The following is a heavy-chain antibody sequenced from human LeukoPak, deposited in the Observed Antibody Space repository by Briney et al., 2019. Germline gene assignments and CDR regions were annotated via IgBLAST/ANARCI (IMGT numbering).Heavy chain of an antibody. V-gene: IGHV1-2*02. CDR1: GYTFTGYY. Sequence: ASVKVSCKASGYTFTGYYMHWVRQAPGQGLEWMGWIKPNSGGTNYAQKFQGRVTMTRDTSISTAYMELSRLRSDDTAVYYCARTGGPNIVVVPAAMPGYWGQGTLVTVSS. CDR3: ARTGGPNIVVVPAAMPGY. CDR2: IKPNSGGT. D-gene: IGHD2-2*01. J-gene: IGHJ4*02.